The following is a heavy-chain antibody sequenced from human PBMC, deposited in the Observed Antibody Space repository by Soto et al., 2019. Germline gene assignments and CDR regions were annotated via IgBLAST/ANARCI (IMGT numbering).Heavy chain of an antibody. CDR1: GFTFSNYY. CDR2: ISSSGSTI. Sequence: QVQLVESGGGLVKPGGSLRLSCAASGFTFSNYYMSWIRQAPGKGLEWVSYISSSGSTIYYADSVKGRFTISRVNAQNSLYLQMNSLRADDTAVYYCARAPTYYDFWSNWCDPWGQGTLVTVAT. V-gene: IGHV3-11*01. D-gene: IGHD3-3*01. J-gene: IGHJ5*02. CDR3: ARAPTYYDFWSNWCDP.